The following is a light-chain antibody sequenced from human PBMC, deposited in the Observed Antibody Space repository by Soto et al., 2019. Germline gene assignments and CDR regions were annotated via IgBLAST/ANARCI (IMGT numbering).Light chain of an antibody. Sequence: QSALTQPRSVSGSPGQSVTISCTGTSSVVGGYNYVSWYQQHPGKAPKLMIYDVSKRPSGVPDRFSGSKSGNTASLTISGLQAEDEADYSCCSYAGSYPYVFGTGTKVTVL. V-gene: IGLV2-11*01. CDR3: CSYAGSYPYV. CDR2: DVS. CDR1: SSVVGGYNY. J-gene: IGLJ1*01.